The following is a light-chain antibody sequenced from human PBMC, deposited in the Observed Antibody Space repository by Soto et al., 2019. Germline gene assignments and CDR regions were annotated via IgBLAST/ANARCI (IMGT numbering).Light chain of an antibody. CDR3: QQYVFYRGT. Sequence: DIQMTQSPSALSASVGDRVTITCRASKSISGWLAWFQQKPGKAPKLLIYDASSLESGVPSRFSGSGSGTEFTLTITSLQPDDFATYYCQQYVFYRGTFGQGTKVEIK. CDR2: DAS. V-gene: IGKV1-5*01. J-gene: IGKJ1*01. CDR1: KSISGW.